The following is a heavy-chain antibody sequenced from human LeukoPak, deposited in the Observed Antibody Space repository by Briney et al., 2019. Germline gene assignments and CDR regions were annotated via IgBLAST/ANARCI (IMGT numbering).Heavy chain of an antibody. D-gene: IGHD2-15*01. CDR1: GFTFSTYW. Sequence: PGGSLRLSCAASGFTFSTYWMHWVRQDPGKGLVWFSRISSDASITSYANPVKGRFTISRDNAKNTLYLQMNSLRAEDTALYYCATSARTYIGSSLDYWGQGTLVTVSS. V-gene: IGHV3-74*01. CDR2: ISSDASIT. CDR3: ATSARTYIGSSLDY. J-gene: IGHJ4*02.